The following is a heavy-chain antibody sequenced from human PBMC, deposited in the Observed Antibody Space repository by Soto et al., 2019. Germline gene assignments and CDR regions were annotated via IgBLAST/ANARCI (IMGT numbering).Heavy chain of an antibody. D-gene: IGHD5-12*01. V-gene: IGHV1-69*18. CDR3: AGGYSGNVLDF. Sequence: QVQLVQSGAEVKKPGSSVKVSCKAPGGTFSRNAITGVRQAPGQGLEWMGRIFPSFGAANYAQKFQARVTITADESTSTAYMELSSLRSDDTAVYYCAGGYSGNVLDFWGQGTLVTVSS. J-gene: IGHJ4*02. CDR2: IFPSFGAA. CDR1: GGTFSRNA.